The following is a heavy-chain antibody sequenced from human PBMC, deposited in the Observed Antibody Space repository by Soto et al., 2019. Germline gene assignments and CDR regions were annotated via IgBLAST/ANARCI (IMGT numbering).Heavy chain of an antibody. J-gene: IGHJ4*02. Sequence: SVKVSCKASGFTFTSSAVQWVRRARGQRLEWIGWIGVGSGNRHYAQKFQERVTITRDMSTNTAYMELSSLRSEDTAVYYCAALGVNFDHWGQGTLVTVSS. CDR3: AALGVNFDH. CDR2: IGVGSGNR. V-gene: IGHV1-58*01. D-gene: IGHD2-8*01. CDR1: GFTFTSSA.